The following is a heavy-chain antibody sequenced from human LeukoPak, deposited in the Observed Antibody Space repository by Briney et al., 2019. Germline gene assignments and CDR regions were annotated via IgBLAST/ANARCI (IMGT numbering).Heavy chain of an antibody. D-gene: IGHD3-16*01. CDR2: ISYDGSNK. CDR3: ARAPSIMIDY. Sequence: PGGSLRLSCAASGFTFSSYAMHWVRQAPGKGLEWVAVISYDGSNKYYADSVKGRFTISRDNSKNTLYLQMNSLRAEDTAVYYCARAPSIMIDYWGQGTLVTVSS. CDR1: GFTFSSYA. J-gene: IGHJ4*02. V-gene: IGHV3-30-3*01.